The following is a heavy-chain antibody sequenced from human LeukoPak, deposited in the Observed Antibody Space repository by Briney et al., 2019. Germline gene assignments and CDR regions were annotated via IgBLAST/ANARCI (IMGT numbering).Heavy chain of an antibody. CDR2: YNHTAST. CDR3: ARGRVFRSYLTWRGDFFAY. D-gene: IGHD3-3*01. J-gene: IGHJ4*02. V-gene: IGHV4-34*01. CDR1: GGSFSGYY. Sequence: SETLSLLCAVYGGSFSGYYWRWIRQPPGRGLVWIGEYNHTASTNYNPSLKSRVTISVDTPQKQFSLKMSSVTAPSAAVYYCARGRVFRSYLTWRGDFFAYWGQGTLVTVSS.